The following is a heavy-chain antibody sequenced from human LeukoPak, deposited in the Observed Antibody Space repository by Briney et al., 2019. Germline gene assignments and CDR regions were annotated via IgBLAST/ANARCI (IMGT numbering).Heavy chain of an antibody. CDR1: GFTFSSYS. D-gene: IGHD3-10*01. CDR2: ISSSSSYI. J-gene: IGHJ3*02. CDR3: ARAKFDDAFDI. V-gene: IGHV3-21*01. Sequence: PGGSLRLPCAASGFTFSSYSMNWVRQAPGKGLEWVSSISSSSSYIYYADSVKGRFTISRDNAKNSLYLQMNSLRAEDTAVYYCARAKFDDAFDIWGQGTMVTVSS.